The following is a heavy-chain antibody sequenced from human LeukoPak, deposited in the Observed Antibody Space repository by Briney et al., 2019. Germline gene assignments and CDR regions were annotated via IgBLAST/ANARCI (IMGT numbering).Heavy chain of an antibody. J-gene: IGHJ4*02. CDR2: ITGSGTII. V-gene: IGHV3-21*05. CDR1: GFTVSSNY. D-gene: IGHD5-12*01. CDR3: ARDWLGPADY. Sequence: PGGSLRLSCAASGFTVSSNYVNWVHQAPGKGLEWVSFITGSGTIIYYADSVKGRFTISRDNAKNSLYLQMNSLRAEDTAVYYCARDWLGPADYWGQGTLVTVSS.